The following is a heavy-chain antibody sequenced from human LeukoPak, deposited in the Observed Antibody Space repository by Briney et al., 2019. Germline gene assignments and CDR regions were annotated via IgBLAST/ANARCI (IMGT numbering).Heavy chain of an antibody. J-gene: IGHJ4*02. CDR1: GFTFEDYA. Sequence: GGSLRLSCAASGFTFEDYAMHWVRQAPGKVLEWVSSISWNSGSICYSDSVKGRFTISRDNPKNSLYLQMNSLRAEDTALYYCAKGALYDSRGYFDYWGQGSLVTVSS. V-gene: IGHV3-9*01. CDR2: ISWNSGSI. D-gene: IGHD3-22*01. CDR3: AKGALYDSRGYFDY.